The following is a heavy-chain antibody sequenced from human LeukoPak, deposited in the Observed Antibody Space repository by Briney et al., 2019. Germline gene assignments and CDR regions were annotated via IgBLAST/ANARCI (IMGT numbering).Heavy chain of an antibody. CDR1: GFYFESYA. D-gene: IGHD3-22*01. Sequence: PGGSLRLPCATSGFYFESYAMSWVRQAPGKGLEWVSGVSGSGASTYYADSVKGRFTISRDSSKNTLYLQLNSLRVEDTAVYYCARVYGSSNYYYDRYYYYMDVWGRGTTVIVSS. V-gene: IGHV3-23*01. CDR2: VSGSGAST. CDR3: ARVYGSSNYYYDRYYYYMDV. J-gene: IGHJ6*03.